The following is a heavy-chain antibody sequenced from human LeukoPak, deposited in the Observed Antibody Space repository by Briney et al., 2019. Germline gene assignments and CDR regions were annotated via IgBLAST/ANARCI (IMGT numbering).Heavy chain of an antibody. CDR2: MSPNSGNT. D-gene: IGHD3-3*01. J-gene: IGHJ6*02. V-gene: IGHV1-8*01. CDR1: GYTFTSYD. Sequence: ASVKVSCKASGYTFTSYDINWVRQATGQGLEWMGWMSPNSGNTGYAQKFQGRVTMTRNTSISTAYMELSSLRSEDTAVYYCARGGYDFWSGYLPPTYYYYYGMDVWGQGTTVTVSS. CDR3: ARGGYDFWSGYLPPTYYYYYGMDV.